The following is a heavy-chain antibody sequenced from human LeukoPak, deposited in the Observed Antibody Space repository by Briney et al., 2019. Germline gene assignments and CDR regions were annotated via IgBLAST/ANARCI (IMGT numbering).Heavy chain of an antibody. J-gene: IGHJ6*03. Sequence: SETLSLTCAVYGGSSSNYYWSWIRQPPGRGLEWIGEINDSGRTNYNPSLMSRVTVSVDTSKNQFSLRLTSVTATDTAVYYCARRWNYGRNYYIDVWGNGATVSVSS. CDR3: ARRWNYGRNYYIDV. V-gene: IGHV4-34*01. CDR2: INDSGRT. D-gene: IGHD1-7*01. CDR1: GGSSSNYY.